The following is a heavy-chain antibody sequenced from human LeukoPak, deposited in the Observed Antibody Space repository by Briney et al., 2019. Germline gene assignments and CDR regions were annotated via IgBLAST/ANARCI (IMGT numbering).Heavy chain of an antibody. CDR3: ARNVRGGSTYLDY. V-gene: IGHV4-59*12. J-gene: IGHJ4*02. D-gene: IGHD3-10*02. CDR1: GGSISSYY. Sequence: IPSETLSLTCTVSGGSISSYYWSWIRQPPGKGLEWIGYINYSGNTNYNPSLKSRVIISVDTSKNQFSLKLSSVTAADTAVYYCARNVRGGSTYLDYWGQGTLVTVSS. CDR2: INYSGNT.